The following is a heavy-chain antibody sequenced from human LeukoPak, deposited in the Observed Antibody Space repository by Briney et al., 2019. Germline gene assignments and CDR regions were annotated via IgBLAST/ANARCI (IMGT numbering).Heavy chain of an antibody. Sequence: GASVKVSCKASGGTFSSYAISWVRQAPGQGLEWMGGIIPIFGTANYAQKFQGRVTITADESTSTAYMELSSLRSEDTAVYYCATANRGYCSSTSCYASTYDAFDIWGQGTMVTVSS. CDR1: GGTFSSYA. CDR2: IIPIFGTA. D-gene: IGHD2-2*01. V-gene: IGHV1-69*13. J-gene: IGHJ3*02. CDR3: ATANRGYCSSTSCYASTYDAFDI.